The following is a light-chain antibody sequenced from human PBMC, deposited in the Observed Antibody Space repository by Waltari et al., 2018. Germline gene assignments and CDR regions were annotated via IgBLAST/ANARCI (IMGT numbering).Light chain of an antibody. Sequence: QPVLTPAPSLSVYTGGTVTLTCALRSGSVSSTSYPPRYQPTPGQAPRTLVYKGNGRSSGVPDRFSGSILGNKAALTITGAQADDESDYYCSMYMGSGIWVFGGGTKLTVL. CDR3: SMYMGSGIWV. J-gene: IGLJ3*02. CDR2: KGN. V-gene: IGLV8-61*01. CDR1: SGSVSSTSY.